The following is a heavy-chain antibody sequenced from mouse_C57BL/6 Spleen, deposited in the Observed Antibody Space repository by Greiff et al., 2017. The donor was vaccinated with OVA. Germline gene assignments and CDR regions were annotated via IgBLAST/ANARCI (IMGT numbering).Heavy chain of an antibody. D-gene: IGHD1-1*01. CDR2: IDPSDSYT. Sequence: QVQLQQPGAELVRPGTSVKLSCKASGYTFTSYWMHWVKQRPGQGLEWIGVIDPSDSYTNYNQKFKGKATLTVDTSSSTAYMQLSSLTSEDSAVYYCARSVKNYYGSSSLYFDYWGQGTTLTVSS. CDR3: ARSVKNYYGSSSLYFDY. V-gene: IGHV1-59*01. J-gene: IGHJ2*01. CDR1: GYTFTSYW.